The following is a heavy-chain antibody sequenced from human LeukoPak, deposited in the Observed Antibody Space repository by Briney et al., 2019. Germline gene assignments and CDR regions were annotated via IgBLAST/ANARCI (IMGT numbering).Heavy chain of an antibody. D-gene: IGHD5-12*01. Sequence: SETLSLTCTVSGGSISSYYWSWIRQPPGKGLEWIGYIYYSGSTNYNPSLKSRVTISVDTSKSQFSLKLSSVTAADTAVYYCARQGGLRLPDDAFDIWGQGTMVTVSS. V-gene: IGHV4-59*08. CDR3: ARQGGLRLPDDAFDI. CDR1: GGSISSYY. CDR2: IYYSGST. J-gene: IGHJ3*02.